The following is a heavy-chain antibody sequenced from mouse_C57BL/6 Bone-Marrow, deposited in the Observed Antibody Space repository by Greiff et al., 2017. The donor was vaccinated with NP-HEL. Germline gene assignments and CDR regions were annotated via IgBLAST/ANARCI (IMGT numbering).Heavy chain of an antibody. V-gene: IGHV1-72*01. CDR3: ARYYDGSSAFDY. J-gene: IGHJ2*01. D-gene: IGHD1-1*01. CDR2: IDPNSGGT. Sequence: QVQLQQSGAELVKPGASVKLSCKASGYTFTSYLMHWVKQRPGRGLEWIGRIDPNSGGTKYNEKFKSKATLTVDKPSSTAYMQLNSLTSEDSAVYYCARYYDGSSAFDYWGQGTTLTVSS. CDR1: GYTFTSYL.